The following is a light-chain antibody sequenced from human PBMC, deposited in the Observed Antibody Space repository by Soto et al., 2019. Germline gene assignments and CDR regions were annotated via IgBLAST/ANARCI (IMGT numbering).Light chain of an antibody. Sequence: QSALTQPASVSGSPGQSITNSCTGTSSDVGSYNLVSWYQQHPGKAPKLMIYEGSKRPSGVSNRFSGSKSGNTASLTISGLQAEDEADYYCCSYAGSRWVFGGGTQLTVL. CDR2: EGS. J-gene: IGLJ3*02. CDR3: CSYAGSRWV. CDR1: SSDVGSYNL. V-gene: IGLV2-23*01.